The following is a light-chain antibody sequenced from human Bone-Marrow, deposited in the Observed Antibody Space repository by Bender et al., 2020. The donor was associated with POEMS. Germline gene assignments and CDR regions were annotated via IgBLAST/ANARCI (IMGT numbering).Light chain of an antibody. CDR2: GNN. CDR1: SSNIGAGYD. V-gene: IGLV1-40*01. CDR3: QSFDTSLSGWV. J-gene: IGLJ3*02. Sequence: QSVLTQPPSVSGAPGQRVTISCTGSSSNIGAGYDVHWYQQLPGTAPKLIIRGNNIRPSGVPDRFSGSKSGTSVSLAITGLQAEDEADYYCQSFDTSLSGWVFGAGTKLTV.